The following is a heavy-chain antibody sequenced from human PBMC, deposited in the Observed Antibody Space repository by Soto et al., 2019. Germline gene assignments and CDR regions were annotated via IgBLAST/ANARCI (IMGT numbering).Heavy chain of an antibody. D-gene: IGHD3-10*01. CDR2: ISRSSNHI. CDR1: GFSFSNYT. V-gene: IGHV3-21*01. Sequence: GGSLRLSCAASGFSFSNYTMNWVRQARGKGLELVSVISRSSNHIYYADSMKGRFTISRDNAKNSLYLQMNSLRDEDTAVYYCAKDRGRGSPVSGGMDVWGQGTTVTVSS. CDR3: AKDRGRGSPVSGGMDV. J-gene: IGHJ6*02.